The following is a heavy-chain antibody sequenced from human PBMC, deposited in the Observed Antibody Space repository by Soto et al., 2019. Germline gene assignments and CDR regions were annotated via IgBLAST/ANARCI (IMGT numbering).Heavy chain of an antibody. CDR1: GGCISSSSYY. CDR2: IYYSVTT. CDR3: ARQSPDYLRPVGWFDL. V-gene: IGHV4-39*01. Sequence: SVTASLIRTVSGGCISSSSYYWVWILHPPGKGLEWIGSIYYSVTTYYNPSLKSRVTISVDTSKNQFSLKPRSVTAADTAVYYCARQSPDYLRPVGWFDLWG. J-gene: IGHJ5*02. D-gene: IGHD1-26*01.